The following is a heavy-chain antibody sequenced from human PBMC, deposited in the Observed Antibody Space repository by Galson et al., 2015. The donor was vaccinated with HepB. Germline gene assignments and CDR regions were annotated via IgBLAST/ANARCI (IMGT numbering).Heavy chain of an antibody. CDR1: GFTFSSAA. D-gene: IGHD6-6*01. Sequence: SLRLSCAASGFTFSSAATNWVRQAPGKGLEWVSLISYSGDNTYYADSVKGRFTLSRDNSKNTLYLQMNSLRADDTAVYYCAKDIQASHWGQGTLVTVSS. V-gene: IGHV3-23*01. CDR3: AKDIQASH. J-gene: IGHJ4*02. CDR2: ISYSGDNT.